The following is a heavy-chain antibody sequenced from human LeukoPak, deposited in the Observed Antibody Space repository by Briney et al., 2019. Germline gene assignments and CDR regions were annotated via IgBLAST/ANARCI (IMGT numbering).Heavy chain of an antibody. CDR1: GGSISSSSYY. J-gene: IGHJ4*02. D-gene: IGHD6-19*01. CDR3: ARGVAVAVRYFDY. V-gene: IGHV4-39*07. CDR2: IYYSGST. Sequence: PSETLSLTCTVSGGSISSSSYYWGWIRQPPGKGLEWIGSIYYSGSTYYNPSLKSRVTISVDTSKNQFSLKLSSVTAADTAVYYCARGVAVAVRYFDYWGQGTLVTVSS.